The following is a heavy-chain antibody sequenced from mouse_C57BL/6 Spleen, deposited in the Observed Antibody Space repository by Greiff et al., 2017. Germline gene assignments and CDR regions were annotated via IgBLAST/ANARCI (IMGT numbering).Heavy chain of an antibody. V-gene: IGHV1-20*01. CDR2: FNPYNGDT. J-gene: IGHJ1*03. CDR1: GYSFTGYF. CDR3: ARTGDDYSYWYFDV. Sequence: EVQLVESGPELVKPGDSVKISCKASGYSFTGYFMNWVMQSHGKSLEWIGRFNPYNGDTFYNQKFKGKATLTVDKSSSTAHMELRSLTSEDSAVYYCARTGDDYSYWYFDVWGTGTTVTVSS. D-gene: IGHD2-4*01.